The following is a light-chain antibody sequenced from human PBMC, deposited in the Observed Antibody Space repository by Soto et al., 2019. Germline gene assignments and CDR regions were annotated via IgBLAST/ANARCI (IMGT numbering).Light chain of an antibody. V-gene: IGKV3-20*01. CDR2: GAS. CDR1: QSITSSF. Sequence: QSITSSFLAWYQQKPGQAPRLLIYGASSRATGIPDRFSGTGSETDFTLTINRLEPEDFAVYYCQQYENSPITFGQGTRLEIK. CDR3: QQYENSPIT. J-gene: IGKJ5*01.